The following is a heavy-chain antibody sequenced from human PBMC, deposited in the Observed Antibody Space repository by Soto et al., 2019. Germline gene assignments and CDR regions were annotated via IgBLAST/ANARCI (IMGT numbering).Heavy chain of an antibody. V-gene: IGHV1-3*01. CDR2: INAGNGNT. CDR1: GCSFTTYA. Sequence: ASVKVSCRASGCSFTTYAMDWVRQAPGQRLEWMGWINAGNGNTKFSQNFQGRVTITRDTSVNTAYMELSSLRSEDTAVYYCARGSSDILTGYYYYYGMHVWGQGTTVTVSS. CDR3: ARGSSDILTGYYYYYGMHV. D-gene: IGHD3-9*01. J-gene: IGHJ6*02.